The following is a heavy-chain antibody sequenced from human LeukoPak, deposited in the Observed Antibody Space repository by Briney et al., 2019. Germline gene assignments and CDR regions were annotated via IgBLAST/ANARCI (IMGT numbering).Heavy chain of an antibody. CDR3: ARECNSRPAGVYYFES. V-gene: IGHV4-59*01. Sequence: SETLSLTCTVSGGSISSYYWSWIRQPPGKGLEWIGYIYYSGSTNYNPSLKSRVTISVDTSKNQCSLKLSSVTASDTAVYYCARECNSRPAGVYYFESWGQGTLVTVSS. D-gene: IGHD2/OR15-2a*01. CDR2: IYYSGST. J-gene: IGHJ4*02. CDR1: GGSISSYY.